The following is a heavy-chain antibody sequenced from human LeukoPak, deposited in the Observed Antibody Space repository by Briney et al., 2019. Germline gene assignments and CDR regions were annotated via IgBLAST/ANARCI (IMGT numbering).Heavy chain of an antibody. CDR1: GRSISSYY. D-gene: IGHD5-18*01. J-gene: IGHJ4*02. CDR3: ATGYSYDNYFDY. CDR2: IYYSGST. Sequence: PSETLSLTCTVSGRSISSYYWSWIRQPPGKGLEWIGYIYYSGSTNYNPSLKSRVTISVDTSKNQFSLKLSSVTAADMAVYYCATGYSYDNYFDYWGQGALVTVSS. V-gene: IGHV4-59*01.